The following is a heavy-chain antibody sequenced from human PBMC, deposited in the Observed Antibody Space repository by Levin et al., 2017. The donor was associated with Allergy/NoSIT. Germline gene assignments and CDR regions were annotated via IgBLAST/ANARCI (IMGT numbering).Heavy chain of an antibody. D-gene: IGHD1-7*01. CDR2: TYYRSKWYS. CDR3: TRDPTGTFDY. V-gene: IGHV6-1*01. Sequence: SETLSLTCAISGDSVSSNSITWNWIRQSPSRGLEWLGRTYYRSKWYSDYAVSVKSRMTINPDTSRNQFSLQLNSVTPEDTAVYYCTRDPTGTFDYWGQGTPVTVSS. J-gene: IGHJ4*02. CDR1: GDSVSSNSIT.